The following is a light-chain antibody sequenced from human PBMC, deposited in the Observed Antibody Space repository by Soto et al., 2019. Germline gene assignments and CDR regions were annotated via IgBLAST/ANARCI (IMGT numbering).Light chain of an antibody. CDR3: QQNLGVPT. Sequence: EIVLTQSPATLSLSPGEIATLSCGASQSVSSYLAWYQQKPGQAPRLLMYEASNRATGIPARFSGGGSGTDFTLTISSLEPEDFAVYYCQQNLGVPTFGQGTKVDIK. CDR1: QSVSSY. J-gene: IGKJ1*01. CDR2: EAS. V-gene: IGKV3-11*01.